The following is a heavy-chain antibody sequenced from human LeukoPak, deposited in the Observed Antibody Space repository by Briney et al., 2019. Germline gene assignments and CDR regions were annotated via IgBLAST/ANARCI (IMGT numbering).Heavy chain of an antibody. CDR1: GGSFSGYY. CDR2: INHSGST. V-gene: IGHV4-34*01. J-gene: IGHJ3*02. CDR3: ARVFDYDDAFDI. Sequence: KTSETLSLTCAVYGGSFSGYYRSWIRQPPGKGLEWIGEINHSGSTNYNPSLKSRVTISVDTSKNQFSLKLSSVTAADTAVYYCARVFDYDDAFDIWGQGTMVTVSS. D-gene: IGHD3-9*01.